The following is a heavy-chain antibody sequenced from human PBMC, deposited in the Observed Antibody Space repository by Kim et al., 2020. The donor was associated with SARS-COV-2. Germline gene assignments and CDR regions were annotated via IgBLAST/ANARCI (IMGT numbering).Heavy chain of an antibody. CDR3: ARGYSSWYSDYFDY. D-gene: IGHD6-13*01. J-gene: IGHJ4*02. Sequence: ASVKVSCKASGYTFTNYAMHWVRQAPGQRLEWMGWINAGNGNTKYSQKFQGRVTITRDTSASTAYMELSSLRSEDTAVYYCARGYSSWYSDYFDYWGQGTLVTVSS. CDR1: GYTFTNYA. V-gene: IGHV1-3*01. CDR2: INAGNGNT.